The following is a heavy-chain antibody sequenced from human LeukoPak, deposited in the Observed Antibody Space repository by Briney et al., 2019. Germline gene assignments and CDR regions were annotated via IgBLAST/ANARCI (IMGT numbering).Heavy chain of an antibody. CDR1: GFTFNSYA. J-gene: IGHJ4*02. V-gene: IGHV3-23*01. Sequence: GGSLRLSCAASGFTFNSYAMNWVRQAPGKGLEWVSGISGSGVSTSYADSVKGRFTISRDNSKDTLYLQMSGLRVDDTAVYYCARDQHSSSWYVVDYWGQGTLVTVSS. D-gene: IGHD6-13*01. CDR3: ARDQHSSSWYVVDY. CDR2: ISGSGVST.